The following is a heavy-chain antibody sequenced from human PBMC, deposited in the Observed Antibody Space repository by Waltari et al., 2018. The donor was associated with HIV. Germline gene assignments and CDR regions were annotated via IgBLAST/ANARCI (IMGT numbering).Heavy chain of an antibody. J-gene: IGHJ4*02. V-gene: IGHV1-18*01. CDR2: VRAYNGNK. CDR3: ARLGYDFWSGYDY. Sequence: QIQLVQSGAEVKKPGASVRVSCKASGYIFSDYSISWVRQDPGQGLEWMGWVRAYNGNKEYARDFKARVSRTTDTATTTAYVDLRGLRFDDTAVYYCARLGYDFWSGYDYWGQGTLVTVS. CDR1: GYIFSDYS. D-gene: IGHD3-3*01.